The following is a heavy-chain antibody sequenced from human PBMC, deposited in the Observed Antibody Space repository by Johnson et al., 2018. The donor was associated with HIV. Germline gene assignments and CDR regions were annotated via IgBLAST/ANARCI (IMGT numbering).Heavy chain of an antibody. D-gene: IGHD3-22*01. CDR1: GFTFDDYA. CDR3: ARERVYDKSALDAFDI. CDR2: ISWNSGSI. Sequence: EVQVVESGGGLVQPGGSLRLSCVASGFTFDDYAMHWVRQAPGKGLEWVSGISWNSGSIGYADSVKGRFTISRDNAKNSLYLQMNSLRAEDMAVYYCARERVYDKSALDAFDIWGQGTMVTVSS. V-gene: IGHV3-9*03. J-gene: IGHJ3*02.